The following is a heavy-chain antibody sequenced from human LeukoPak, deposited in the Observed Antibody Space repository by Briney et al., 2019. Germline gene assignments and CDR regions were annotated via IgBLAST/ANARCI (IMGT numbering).Heavy chain of an antibody. CDR2: ISSSSSYI. Sequence: PGGSLRLSCVASGFTFSSYSMNWVRQAPGKGLEWVSSISSSSSYIYYADSVKGRFTISRDNAKNSLYLQMNSLRAEDTAVYYCARAALLGSWFDPWGQGTLVTVSS. CDR1: GFTFSSYS. D-gene: IGHD3-10*01. J-gene: IGHJ5*02. V-gene: IGHV3-21*01. CDR3: ARAALLGSWFDP.